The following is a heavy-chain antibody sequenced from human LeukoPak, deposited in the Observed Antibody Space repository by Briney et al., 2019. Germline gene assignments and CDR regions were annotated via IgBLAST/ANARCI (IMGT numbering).Heavy chain of an antibody. D-gene: IGHD3-10*01. CDR3: ARVTMVRGVIRVYYWFDP. Sequence: GASVKVSCKASGYTFTGYYMHWVRQAPGQGLEWMGWINPNSGNTGYAQKFQGRVTITRNTSISTAYMELSSLRSEDTAVYYCARVTMVRGVIRVYYWFDPWGQGTLVTVSS. V-gene: IGHV1-8*03. CDR1: GYTFTGYY. CDR2: INPNSGNT. J-gene: IGHJ5*02.